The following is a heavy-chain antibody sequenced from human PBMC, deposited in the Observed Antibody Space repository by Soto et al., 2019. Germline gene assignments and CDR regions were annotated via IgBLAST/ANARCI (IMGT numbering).Heavy chain of an antibody. Sequence: GGSLRLSCAASGFTFSSYAMSWVRQAPGKGLEWVSVISGSDDSTYYADSVKGRFTISRDNSKNTLYLQMNSLRAEDTALYYCAKAVGSYGNFDYWGQGTLVTVSS. CDR3: AKAVGSYGNFDY. CDR1: GFTFSSYA. J-gene: IGHJ4*02. D-gene: IGHD5-18*01. CDR2: ISGSDDST. V-gene: IGHV3-23*01.